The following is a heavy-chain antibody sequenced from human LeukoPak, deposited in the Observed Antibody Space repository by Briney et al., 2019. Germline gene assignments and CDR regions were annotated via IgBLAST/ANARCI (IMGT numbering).Heavy chain of an antibody. J-gene: IGHJ4*02. CDR3: ARDRYYGSGSPFDY. D-gene: IGHD3-10*01. V-gene: IGHV3-7*01. Sequence: GGSLRLSCAASGFTFSSYWMSWVRQAPGKGLEGVANIKQDGSENYYVDSVKGRFTISRDNAKNSLYLQMNSLRAEDTAVYYCARDRYYGSGSPFDYWGQGTLVTVSS. CDR1: GFTFSSYW. CDR2: IKQDGSEN.